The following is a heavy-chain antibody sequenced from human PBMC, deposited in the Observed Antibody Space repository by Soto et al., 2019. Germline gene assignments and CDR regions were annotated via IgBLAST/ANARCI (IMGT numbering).Heavy chain of an antibody. J-gene: IGHJ4*02. CDR1: GGTFSSYA. CDR2: IIPIFGTA. Sequence: SVKVSCKASGGTFSSYAISWVRQAPGQGLEWMGGIIPIFGTANYAQKFQGRVTITADESTSTAYMELSSLRSEDTAVYYCAKATYYYDSSGESHVDYWCQGTRVTVSA. CDR3: AKATYYYDSSGESHVDY. V-gene: IGHV1-69*13. D-gene: IGHD3-22*01.